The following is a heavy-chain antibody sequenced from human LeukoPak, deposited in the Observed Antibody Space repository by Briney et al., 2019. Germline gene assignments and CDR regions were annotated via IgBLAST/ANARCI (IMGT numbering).Heavy chain of an antibody. J-gene: IGHJ4*02. D-gene: IGHD2-8*01. CDR1: GFTFSNAW. V-gene: IGHV3-23*01. CDR3: AKAPWRDIVLMVYAI. Sequence: GGSLRLSCAASGFTFSNAWMSWVRQAPGKGLEWVSAISGSGGSTYYADSVKGRFTISRDNSKNTLYLQMNSLRAEDTAVYYCAKAPWRDIVLMVYAIWGQGTLVTVSS. CDR2: ISGSGGST.